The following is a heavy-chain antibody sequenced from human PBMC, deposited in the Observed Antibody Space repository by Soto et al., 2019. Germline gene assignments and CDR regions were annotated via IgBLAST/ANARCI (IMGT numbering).Heavy chain of an antibody. V-gene: IGHV2-5*02. Sequence: QITLNESGPTVVKPAETLTLTCTFSGFSLTTSGVGVGWIRQSHGKAPEWLALIYWDDYKRYSASLKTRLTSTEDTSKNRGVRTMARADPADTATEYGANRILRTVFGLVTTAAIYFDFGGQGTQVVVSS. CDR3: ANRILRTVFGLVTTAAIYFDF. J-gene: IGHJ4*02. CDR2: IYWDDYK. CDR1: GFSLTTSGVG. D-gene: IGHD3-3*01.